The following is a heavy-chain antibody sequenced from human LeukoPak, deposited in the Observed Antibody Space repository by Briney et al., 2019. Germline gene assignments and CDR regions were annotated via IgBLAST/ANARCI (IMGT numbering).Heavy chain of an antibody. CDR2: ISWDGGST. Sequence: GGSLRLSCAASGFTFDDYSMHWVRQVPGEGLEWVSLISWDGGSTYYVDSVKGRFTISRDNAKNSLYLQMNSLRAEDTAVYYCARDRGGDYGDYSMYYFDYWGQGTLVTVSS. D-gene: IGHD4-17*01. V-gene: IGHV3-43*01. CDR1: GFTFDDYS. CDR3: ARDRGGDYGDYSMYYFDY. J-gene: IGHJ4*02.